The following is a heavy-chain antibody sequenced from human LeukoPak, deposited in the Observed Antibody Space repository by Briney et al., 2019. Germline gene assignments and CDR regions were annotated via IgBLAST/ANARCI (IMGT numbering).Heavy chain of an antibody. D-gene: IGHD3-10*01. J-gene: IGHJ4*02. V-gene: IGHV3-30*02. Sequence: SGGSLRLSCAASGFTFSSYGMHWVRQAPGKGLEWVAFIRYDGSNKYYADSVKGRFTISRDNSKNTLYLQMNSLRAEDTAVYYCAKNVVRGVTASFDYWGQGTLVTVSS. CDR1: GFTFSSYG. CDR3: AKNVVRGVTASFDY. CDR2: IRYDGSNK.